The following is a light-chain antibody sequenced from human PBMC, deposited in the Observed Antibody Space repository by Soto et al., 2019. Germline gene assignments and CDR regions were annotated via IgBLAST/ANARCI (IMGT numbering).Light chain of an antibody. Sequence: EIVMTQSPATLSVSPGESVTLSCRASLTMNNNIAWYQHKPGQAPRLLIFGASSRATGVPGRFSGSGFGTEFTRSISSLQSEDFAVYYCQQYNERPPWTFGQGTTVKMK. V-gene: IGKV3-15*01. CDR2: GAS. J-gene: IGKJ1*01. CDR3: QQYNERPPWT. CDR1: LTMNNN.